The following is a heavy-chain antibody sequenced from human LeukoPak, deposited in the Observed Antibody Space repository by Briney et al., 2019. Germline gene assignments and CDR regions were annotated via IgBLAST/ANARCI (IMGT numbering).Heavy chain of an antibody. CDR1: GFTFSSYA. CDR2: ISYDGSNK. J-gene: IGHJ5*02. V-gene: IGHV3-30-3*01. CDR3: ARDGARGYCSSTSCHTGWFDP. D-gene: IGHD2-2*02. Sequence: GGSLRLSCAASGFTFSSYAMHWVRQAPGKGLEWVAVISYDGSNKYYADSVKGRFTISRDNSKNTLYLQMNSLRAEDTAVYYGARDGARGYCSSTSCHTGWFDPWGQGTLVTVSS.